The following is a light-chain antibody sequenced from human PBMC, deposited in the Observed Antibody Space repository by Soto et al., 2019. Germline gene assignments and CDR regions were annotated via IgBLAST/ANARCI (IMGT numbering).Light chain of an antibody. Sequence: DIPMTESPSSLSAAEGDRVTITCRASQSINNYLNWYQHRPGEAPKLLIFGASSLQRGVPSRFSGSGSGTEFTLTISSLQRDDFATYYCQQTYNPPPTFGPGTKVDIK. CDR1: QSINNY. J-gene: IGKJ1*01. CDR3: QQTYNPPPT. CDR2: GAS. V-gene: IGKV1-39*01.